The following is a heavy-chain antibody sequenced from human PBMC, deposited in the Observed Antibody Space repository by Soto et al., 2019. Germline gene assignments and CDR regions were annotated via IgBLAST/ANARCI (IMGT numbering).Heavy chain of an antibody. CDR2: ISASGGST. J-gene: IGHJ3*01. Sequence: EVQLLESGGGLEQPGGSLRLSCAASAFTFSRFSMPWVRQAPGKGLEWVSVISASGGSTWYADSVKGRFTISRDNSKNTLSLRMNSLRAEETALYYCAKLMIGVGATSAFDFWGQGTMVTVSS. D-gene: IGHD1-26*01. CDR1: AFTFSRFS. V-gene: IGHV3-23*01. CDR3: AKLMIGVGATSAFDF.